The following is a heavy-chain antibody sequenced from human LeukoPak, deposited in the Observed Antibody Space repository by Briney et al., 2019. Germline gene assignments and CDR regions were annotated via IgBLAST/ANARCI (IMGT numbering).Heavy chain of an antibody. CDR2: INHSGST. CDR3: ARHPPEDIVVVPAARDYYMDV. J-gene: IGHJ6*03. V-gene: IGHV4-34*01. D-gene: IGHD2-2*01. CDR1: GFIVSDNY. Sequence: GSLRLSCAVSGFIVSDNYMSWVRQPPGKGLEWIGEINHSGSTNYNPSLKSRVTISVDTSKNQFSLKLSSVTAADTAVYYCARHPPEDIVVVPAARDYYMDVWGKGTTVTISS.